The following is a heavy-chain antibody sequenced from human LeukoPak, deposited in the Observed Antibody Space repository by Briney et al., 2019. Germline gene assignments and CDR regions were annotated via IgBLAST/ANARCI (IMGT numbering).Heavy chain of an antibody. CDR3: AKGSPAAGFDY. V-gene: IGHV3-30*18. Sequence: TGGSLRLSCAASGFTFSSYGMHWVRQAPGKGPEWVAVISYDGSNKYYADSVKGRFTISRDNSKNTLYLQMNSLRAEDTAVYYCAKGSPAAGFDYWGQGTLVTVSS. D-gene: IGHD6-13*01. J-gene: IGHJ4*02. CDR1: GFTFSSYG. CDR2: ISYDGSNK.